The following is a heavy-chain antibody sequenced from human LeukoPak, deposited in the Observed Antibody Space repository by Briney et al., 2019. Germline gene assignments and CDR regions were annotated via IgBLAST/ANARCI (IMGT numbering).Heavy chain of an antibody. CDR2: IYLGGNT. CDR1: GFTVSSYY. J-gene: IGHJ6*04. V-gene: IGHV3-53*01. Sequence: PGGSLRLSCAVSGFTVSSYYMSWVRQAPGKGLEWVSDIYLGGNTYYADSVKGRFTISRDSSKNTLSLQMDSLRVEDTAVYFCAREGGSGYCSTSGCSLDVWGRGTTVTVSS. CDR3: AREGGSGYCSTSGCSLDV. D-gene: IGHD2-2*01.